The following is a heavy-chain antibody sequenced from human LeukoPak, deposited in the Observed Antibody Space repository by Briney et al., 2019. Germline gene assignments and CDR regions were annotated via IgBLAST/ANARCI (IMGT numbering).Heavy chain of an antibody. CDR2: ISGSGGST. CDR1: GFTFSSYS. V-gene: IGHV3-23*01. D-gene: IGHD3-10*01. CDR3: AKPYGSGSYSPVGGFDP. Sequence: TGGSLRLSCAGSGFTFSSYSMNWVRQAPGKGLEWVSAISGSGGSTYYADSVKGRFTISRDNSKNTLYLRTNSLRAEDTAVYYCAKPYGSGSYSPVGGFDPWGQGTLVTVSS. J-gene: IGHJ5*02.